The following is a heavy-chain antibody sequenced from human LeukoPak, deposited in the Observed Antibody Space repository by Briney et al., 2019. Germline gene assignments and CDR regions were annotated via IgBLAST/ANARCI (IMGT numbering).Heavy chain of an antibody. CDR2: IYSSGST. J-gene: IGHJ6*04. Sequence: SETLSLTCTVSGGSINDFYWNWIRQPAGKGLEWIGRIYSSGSTHYNPSLKRRVTMSIDTSKNQFSLKLNSVTAADTAVYYCARKGDVWGKGTTVTVSS. CDR1: GGSINDFY. CDR3: ARKGDV. V-gene: IGHV4-4*07.